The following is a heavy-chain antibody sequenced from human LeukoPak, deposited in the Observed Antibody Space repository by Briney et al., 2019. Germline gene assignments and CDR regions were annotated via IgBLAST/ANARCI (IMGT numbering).Heavy chain of an antibody. J-gene: IGHJ4*02. Sequence: HPGRSPRLSCAASGFTFDDYAMHWVRQTPGKGLEWVSGISWNSGSIGYADSVKGRFTISRDNAKNSLYLQMNSLRAEDTALYYCAKDKVGSSSWYPQYFDYWGQGTLVTVSS. D-gene: IGHD6-13*01. CDR1: GFTFDDYA. CDR2: ISWNSGSI. V-gene: IGHV3-9*01. CDR3: AKDKVGSSSWYPQYFDY.